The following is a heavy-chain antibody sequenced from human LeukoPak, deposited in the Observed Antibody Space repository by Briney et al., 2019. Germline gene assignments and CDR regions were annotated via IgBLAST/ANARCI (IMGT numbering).Heavy chain of an antibody. J-gene: IGHJ4*02. D-gene: IGHD3-10*01. CDR1: GFTFGDYA. CDR3: TISGSYDY. V-gene: IGHV3-49*04. CDR2: IRSKAYGGTT. Sequence: HPGGSLRLSCTASGFTFGDYAMSWVRQAPGKGLEWVGFIRSKAYGGTTEYAASVKGRFTISRDDSKSIAYLQMTSLKTEDTAVYYCTISGSYDYWGQGTLVTVSS.